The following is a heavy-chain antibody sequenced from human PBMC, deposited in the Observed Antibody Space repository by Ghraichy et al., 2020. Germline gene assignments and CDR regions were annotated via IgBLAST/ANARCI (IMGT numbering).Heavy chain of an antibody. V-gene: IGHV1-69*13. CDR1: GGTFSSYG. Sequence: SVKVSCTASGGTFSSYGFDWVRQAPGQGLEWVGGIVPIFRTARYGQTFQGRVTITADESTGTVSMEMRGLRPDDTAVYFCARTASKLDSSGYYFFNTWGQGSLVTVAS. D-gene: IGHD3-22*01. CDR2: IVPIFRTA. J-gene: IGHJ4*02. CDR3: ARTASKLDSSGYYFFNT.